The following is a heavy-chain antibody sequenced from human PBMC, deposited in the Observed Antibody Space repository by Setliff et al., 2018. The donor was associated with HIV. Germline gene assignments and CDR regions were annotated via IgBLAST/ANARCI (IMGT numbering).Heavy chain of an antibody. Sequence: GASVKVSCKASGYTFINYGFSWVRQAPGQGPEWMGWVSAYNGHTNYAQKFQGRVTLTTDTSTTTAYMDLGSLTSDDTAVYYCARDGFWSGYIDYWGQGTLVTVSS. CDR2: VSAYNGHT. CDR1: GYTFINYG. V-gene: IGHV1-18*01. CDR3: ARDGFWSGYIDY. D-gene: IGHD3-3*01. J-gene: IGHJ4*02.